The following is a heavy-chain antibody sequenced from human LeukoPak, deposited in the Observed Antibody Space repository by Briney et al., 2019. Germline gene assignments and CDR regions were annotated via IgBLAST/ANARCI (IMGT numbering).Heavy chain of an antibody. CDR1: GFTFSSYW. V-gene: IGHV3-74*01. Sequence: PGGSLRLSCAASGFTFSSYWMHWVRQAPGKGLVWVSRINSDGSSTSYADSVKGRFTISRDNAKNTLYLQMNSLRAEDTAVYYCATYYYDSSGYYYEGYFDYWGQGTLVTVSS. CDR3: ATYYYDSSGYYYEGYFDY. D-gene: IGHD3-22*01. J-gene: IGHJ4*02. CDR2: INSDGSST.